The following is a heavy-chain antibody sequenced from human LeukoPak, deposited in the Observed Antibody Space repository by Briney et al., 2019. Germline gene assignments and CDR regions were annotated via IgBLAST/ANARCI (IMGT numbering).Heavy chain of an antibody. V-gene: IGHV1-2*02. CDR3: ARELNYDSSGYYFDY. J-gene: IGHJ4*02. CDR2: INPNSGGT. CDR1: GYTFTVYF. D-gene: IGHD3-22*01. Sequence: ASVKVSCKASGYTFTVYFKHWVRQAPGQGLEWMGWINPNSGGTNYAQKSQGRVTMTRDTSISTAYMELSRLRSDDTAVYYCARELNYDSSGYYFDYWGQGTLVTVSS.